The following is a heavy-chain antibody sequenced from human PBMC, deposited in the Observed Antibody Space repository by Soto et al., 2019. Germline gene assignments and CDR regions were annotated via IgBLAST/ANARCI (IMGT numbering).Heavy chain of an antibody. J-gene: IGHJ3*02. CDR1: GFNVSSNY. CDR3: AREADIETSGALES. D-gene: IGHD1-26*01. CDR2: IYSGGST. Sequence: GGSLRLSCAASGFNVSSNYMSWVRQAPGKGLEWVSVIYSGGSTYYADSVKGRFTISRDNSKNTLYLQMNSLRAEDTAVYYCAREADIETSGALESWGKGTMVTVSS. V-gene: IGHV3-53*01.